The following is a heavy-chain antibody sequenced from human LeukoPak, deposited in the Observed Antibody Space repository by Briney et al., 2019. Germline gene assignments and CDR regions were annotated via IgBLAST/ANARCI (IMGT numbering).Heavy chain of an antibody. CDR3: ARDGIAAAGTRNWFDP. CDR2: INPHSGGT. D-gene: IGHD6-13*01. Sequence: ASVKVSCKASGYTFTGYYMHWVRQAPGQGLEWMGWINPHSGGTNYAQKFQGRVTMTRDTSISTAYMELSRLRSDDTAVYYCARDGIAAAGTRNWFDPWGQGTLVTVSS. CDR1: GYTFTGYY. J-gene: IGHJ5*02. V-gene: IGHV1-2*02.